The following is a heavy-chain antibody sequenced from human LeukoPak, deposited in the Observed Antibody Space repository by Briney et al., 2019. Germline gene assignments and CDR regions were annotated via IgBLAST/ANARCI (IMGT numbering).Heavy chain of an antibody. J-gene: IGHJ4*02. CDR2: ISGTGGGT. Sequence: PGGSLRLSCAASGFTFSSYAMNWVRQAPGKGLEWVSTISGTGGGTYYADSVKGRFTISRDNSKTTLYLQMNSLRVEDTAVYYCAKLPMVRGVYGTVDYWGQGTLVTVSS. CDR1: GFTFSSYA. D-gene: IGHD3-10*01. CDR3: AKLPMVRGVYGTVDY. V-gene: IGHV3-23*01.